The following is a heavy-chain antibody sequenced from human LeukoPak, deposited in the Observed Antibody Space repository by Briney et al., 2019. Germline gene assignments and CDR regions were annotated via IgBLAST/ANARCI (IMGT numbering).Heavy chain of an antibody. CDR1: GFTFSSYD. V-gene: IGHV3-13*01. Sequence: PGGSLRLSCAASGFTFSSYDMHWVRQATGKGLEWVSAIGTAGDTYYPGSVKGRFTISRENAKNSLYLQMNSLRAGDTAVYYCARALDGYNPFDYWGQGTLVTVSS. J-gene: IGHJ4*02. D-gene: IGHD5-24*01. CDR2: IGTAGDT. CDR3: ARALDGYNPFDY.